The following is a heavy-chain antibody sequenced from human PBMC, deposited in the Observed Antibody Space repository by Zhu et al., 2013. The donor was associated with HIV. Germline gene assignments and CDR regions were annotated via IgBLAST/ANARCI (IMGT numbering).Heavy chain of an antibody. J-gene: IGHJ4*02. CDR2: INPDSGDT. CDR3: ARSLGLTFGVVV. Sequence: QVQLVQSGADVKKPGASVKVSCKTSGYTFTGYFIHWVRQAPGQGLEWMGWINPDSGDTDYAQRFLGRVSITRDTSIGTAFMEMRRLTPDDTAVYYCARSLGLTFGVVVWGQGTLVTVSS. D-gene: IGHD3-3*01. CDR1: GYTFTGYF. V-gene: IGHV1-2*02.